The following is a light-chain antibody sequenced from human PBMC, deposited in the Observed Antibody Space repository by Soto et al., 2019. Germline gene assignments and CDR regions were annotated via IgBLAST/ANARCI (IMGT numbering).Light chain of an antibody. CDR1: SSDVGTYNY. CDR2: DVR. V-gene: IGLV2-14*01. Sequence: QSALTQPASVSGSPGQSITISCTGTSSDVGTYNYVSWYQQHPGKAPKLMIYDVRNRPSGVSDRFSGSKSGNTASLTISGLQAEDEAEYYCSAYTSSSTSVVFGGGTKVAVL. J-gene: IGLJ2*01. CDR3: SAYTSSSTSVV.